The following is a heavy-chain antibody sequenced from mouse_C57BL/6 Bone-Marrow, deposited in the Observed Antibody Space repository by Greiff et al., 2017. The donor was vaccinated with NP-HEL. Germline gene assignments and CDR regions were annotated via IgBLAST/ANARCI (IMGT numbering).Heavy chain of an antibody. V-gene: IGHV1-54*01. CDR3: AREDYYGRSYVGTDY. D-gene: IGHD1-1*01. J-gene: IGHJ2*01. CDR2: INPGSGGT. CDR1: GYAFTNYL. Sequence: QVQLQQSGAELVRPGPSVKVSCKASGYAFTNYLIEWVKQRPGQGLEWIGVINPGSGGTNYNEKFKGKATLTADKSSSTAYMQLSSLTSEDSAVYFCAREDYYGRSYVGTDYWGQGTTLTVSS.